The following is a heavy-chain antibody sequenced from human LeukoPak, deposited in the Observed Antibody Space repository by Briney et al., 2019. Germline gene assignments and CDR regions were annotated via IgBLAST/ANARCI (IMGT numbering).Heavy chain of an antibody. Sequence: GASVKVSCKASGDTFNSYVISWVRQATGQGLEWMGWMNPNSGNTGYAQKFQGRVTMTRNTSISTAYMELSSLRSEDTAVYYCARFNGRGVSNDYWGQGTLVTVSA. CDR2: MNPNSGNT. CDR1: GDTFNSYV. CDR3: ARFNGRGVSNDY. V-gene: IGHV1-8*02. D-gene: IGHD3-10*01. J-gene: IGHJ4*02.